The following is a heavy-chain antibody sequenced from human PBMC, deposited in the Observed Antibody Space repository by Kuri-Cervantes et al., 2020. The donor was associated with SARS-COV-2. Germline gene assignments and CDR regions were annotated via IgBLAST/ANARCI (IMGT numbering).Heavy chain of an antibody. D-gene: IGHD5-12*01. Sequence: GESLKISCAASGFTFRNYAMHWVRQAPGKGLQWVAVLSYDGSNKYYVDSVKGRFTISRDNFKNTLYLQMNSLRAEDTAVYYCARGYSYGGWYYYYYMDVWGTGTTVTVSS. CDR3: ARGYSYGGWYYYYYMDV. CDR1: GFTFRNYA. V-gene: IGHV3-30*03. J-gene: IGHJ6*03. CDR2: LSYDGSNK.